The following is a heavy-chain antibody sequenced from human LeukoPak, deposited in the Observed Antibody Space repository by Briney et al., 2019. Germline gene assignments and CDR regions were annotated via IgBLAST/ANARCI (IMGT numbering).Heavy chain of an antibody. Sequence: SETLSLTCAVSGVSIGGYYWSWIRQPPGKGLEWIGYIYYSGSTKYNPSLKSRVTISVDTSKNQVSLKLGSVTAADTAVYYCARDGGGYCSGGTCSIDLWGQGILVTVSS. CDR2: IYYSGST. D-gene: IGHD2-15*01. CDR1: GVSIGGYY. V-gene: IGHV4-59*01. CDR3: ARDGGGYCSGGTCSIDL. J-gene: IGHJ4*02.